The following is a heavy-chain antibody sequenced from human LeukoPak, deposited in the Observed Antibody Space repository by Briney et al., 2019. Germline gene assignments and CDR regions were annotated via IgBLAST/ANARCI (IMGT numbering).Heavy chain of an antibody. Sequence: ASVKVSCKASGYTFTSYGISWVRQAPGQGLEWMGWISAYNGSTNYAQKLQGRVTMTTDTSTSTAYMELRSLRSDDTAVYYCARAGTYDFWSGYLRGHFDYWGQGMLVTVSS. CDR3: ARAGTYDFWSGYLRGHFDY. J-gene: IGHJ4*02. CDR2: ISAYNGST. V-gene: IGHV1-18*01. D-gene: IGHD3-3*01. CDR1: GYTFTSYG.